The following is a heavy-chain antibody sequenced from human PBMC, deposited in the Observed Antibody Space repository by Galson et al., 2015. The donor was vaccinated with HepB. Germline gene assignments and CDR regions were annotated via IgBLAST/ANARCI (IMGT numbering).Heavy chain of an antibody. CDR3: AKDRITIFGVVRYHGGMDV. CDR2: ISYAGSNK. Sequence: SLRLSCAASGFTFSSYGMHWVRLAPGKGLEWVAVISYAGSNKYYADSVKGRFTISRDNSKNTLYLQMNSLRAEDTAVYYCAKDRITIFGVVRYHGGMDVWGQGTTVTVSS. V-gene: IGHV3-30*18. CDR1: GFTFSSYG. D-gene: IGHD3-3*01. J-gene: IGHJ6*02.